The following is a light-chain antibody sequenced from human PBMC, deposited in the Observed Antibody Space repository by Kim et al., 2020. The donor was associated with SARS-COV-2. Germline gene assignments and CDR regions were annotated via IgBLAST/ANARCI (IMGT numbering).Light chain of an antibody. CDR2: EDN. CDR1: NLGDRY. J-gene: IGLJ2*01. Sequence: SVAPGQTASISCSGDNLGDRYVSWYQQKPGQSPAMVIYEDNKRPSGIPERFSGSNSGNTATLTISGTQAMDEADYYCQAWDSSIIFGGGTQLTVL. CDR3: QAWDSSII. V-gene: IGLV3-1*01.